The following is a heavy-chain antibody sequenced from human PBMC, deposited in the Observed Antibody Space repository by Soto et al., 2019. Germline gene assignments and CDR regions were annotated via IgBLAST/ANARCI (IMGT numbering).Heavy chain of an antibody. Sequence: SVKVSCKASGVTFSSYAISWLRQAPGQGLEWMGGIISIFGTANYAHKFQGRVTITENEPTSTAYMELSSLRSEGTAVCDCAMAVYRSSCDRRVDQWGQGFMVTVS. CDR2: IISIFGTA. CDR1: GVTFSSYA. CDR3: AMAVYRSSCDRRVDQ. D-gene: IGHD6-13*01. V-gene: IGHV1-69*13. J-gene: IGHJ5*02.